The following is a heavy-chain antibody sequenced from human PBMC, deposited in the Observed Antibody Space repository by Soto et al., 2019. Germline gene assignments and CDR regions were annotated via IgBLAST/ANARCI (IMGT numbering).Heavy chain of an antibody. Sequence: QVQLVQSGAEVKKPGSSVKVSCKASGGTFSSYAISWVRQAPGQGLEWMGGIIPIFGTANYAQKFQGRVTITADKSTSTAYMELSSLRSEDTAVYYCARVGGTRGYCSGGSCYSNYYFDYWGQGTLVTVSS. J-gene: IGHJ4*02. V-gene: IGHV1-69*06. D-gene: IGHD2-15*01. CDR1: GGTFSSYA. CDR3: ARVGGTRGYCSGGSCYSNYYFDY. CDR2: IIPIFGTA.